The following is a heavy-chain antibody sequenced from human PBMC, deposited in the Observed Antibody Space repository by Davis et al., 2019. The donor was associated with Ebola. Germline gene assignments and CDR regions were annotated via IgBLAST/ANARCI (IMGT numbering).Heavy chain of an antibody. Sequence: GESPKLPCAASGFTYRRYDMHWVRQATGKGLEWVLAIGAAGDTYYPVPVKGRFTISRENAKNSLYLQMNSLRAEDTAVYYCARAGFGSTWFDCWGQGILVTVSS. V-gene: IGHV3-13*01. CDR3: ARAGFGSTWFDC. CDR1: GFTYRRYD. J-gene: IGHJ5*01. CDR2: IGAAGDT. D-gene: IGHD6-13*01.